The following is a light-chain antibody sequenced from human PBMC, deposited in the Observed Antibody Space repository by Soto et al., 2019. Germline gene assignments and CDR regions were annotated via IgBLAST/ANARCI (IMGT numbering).Light chain of an antibody. V-gene: IGLV1-51*01. CDR1: SSNIGNNY. J-gene: IGLJ3*02. CDR3: HSYSLSGWV. Sequence: QSVLTQPPSVSAAPGQKVTISCSGSSSNIGNNYVSWYQQLPGTAPKLLIYDNNKRPSGIPDRFSGSKSGTSASLAITGLQAEDEADYYCHSYSLSGWVFGGGTQLTVL. CDR2: DNN.